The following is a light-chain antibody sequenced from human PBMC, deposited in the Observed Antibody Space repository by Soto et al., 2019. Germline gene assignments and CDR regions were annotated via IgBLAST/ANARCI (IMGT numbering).Light chain of an antibody. J-gene: IGLJ1*01. Sequence: QPALTQPASVSGSPGQSITLSCTGTRSDVGGYNYVSWYQQNPGKAPKLMIYDVSNRPSGVSNRFSGSKSGNTASLTISGLQAEDEADYYCSSYTSSSTLLYVFGTGTKLTVL. CDR1: RSDVGGYNY. V-gene: IGLV2-14*01. CDR3: SSYTSSSTLLYV. CDR2: DVS.